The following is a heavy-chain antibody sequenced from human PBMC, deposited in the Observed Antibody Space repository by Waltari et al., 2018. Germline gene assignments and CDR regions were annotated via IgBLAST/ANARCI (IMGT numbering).Heavy chain of an antibody. J-gene: IGHJ4*02. CDR2: ISSISSTI. CDR3: ARCKITMVQGANDY. Sequence: EVQLVESGGGLVQPGGSLRLSCAASGFTFSSYSMNWVRQAPGKGLEWVSYISSISSTIYYADSVKGRFTISRDNAKNSLYLQMNSLRAEDTAVYYCARCKITMVQGANDYWGQGTLVTVSS. D-gene: IGHD3-10*01. CDR1: GFTFSSYS. V-gene: IGHV3-48*04.